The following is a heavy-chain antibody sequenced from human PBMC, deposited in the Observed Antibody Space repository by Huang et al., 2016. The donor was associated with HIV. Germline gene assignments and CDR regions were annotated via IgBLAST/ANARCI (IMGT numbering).Heavy chain of an antibody. J-gene: IGHJ4*02. CDR2: ISHDGSTK. V-gene: IGHV3-30*09. CDR1: GLTFSTNP. D-gene: IGHD1-1*01. Sequence: QVHLVESGGGVVQPGRSLRLSCEASGLTFSTNPIHWVRQGPGQGLEGVAVISHDGSTKFYAESVKGRSAISRDNSKNMVYLQIYRLRVEDTGVYYCAREKGLEDWGQGTLVTVSS. CDR3: AREKGLED.